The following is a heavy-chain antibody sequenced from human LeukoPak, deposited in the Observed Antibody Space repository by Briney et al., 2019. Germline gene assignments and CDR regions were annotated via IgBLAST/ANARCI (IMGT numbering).Heavy chain of an antibody. D-gene: IGHD3-10*01. CDR2: IKSKTDGGTT. V-gene: IGHV3-15*01. J-gene: IGHJ3*02. CDR3: ATAGKVRGGASAFDI. CDR1: GFTFSNAW. Sequence: GGSLRLSCAASGFTFSNAWMTWVRQAPGKGLEWVGRIKSKTDGGTTDYAAPVKGRFTISRDDSTNTLYLQMNSLKTEDTAVYYCATAGKVRGGASAFDIWGQGTMVTVSS.